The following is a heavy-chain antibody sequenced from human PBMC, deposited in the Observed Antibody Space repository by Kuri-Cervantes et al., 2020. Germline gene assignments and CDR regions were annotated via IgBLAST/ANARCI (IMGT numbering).Heavy chain of an antibody. CDR3: ARNTGGAGTRSYYYYYMDV. J-gene: IGHJ6*03. CDR2: IIPIFGTA. CDR1: GDTFSSYA. V-gene: IGHV1-69*05. D-gene: IGHD6-13*01. Sequence: SVKVSCRASGDTFSSYAISWVRQAPGQGLEWMGGIIPIFGTANYAQKFQGRVTITTDESTSTAYMELSSLRAEDTAVYYCARNTGGAGTRSYYYYYMDVWGKGTTVTVSS.